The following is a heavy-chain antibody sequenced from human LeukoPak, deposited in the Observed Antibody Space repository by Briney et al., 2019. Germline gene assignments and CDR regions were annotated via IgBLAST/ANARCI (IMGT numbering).Heavy chain of an antibody. CDR1: GDPITSANW. D-gene: IGHD4-11*01. V-gene: IGHV4-4*02. J-gene: IGHJ4*02. Sequence: SETLSLTCAVSGDPITSANWWSWVRQSPGKGLEWIGEISHSGATNHNPSLKSRVTMSLDKSRNQLSQRVNSVTAADAAVYYCVRGDDYIFDYWGQGTLVTVSS. CDR2: ISHSGAT. CDR3: VRGDDYIFDY.